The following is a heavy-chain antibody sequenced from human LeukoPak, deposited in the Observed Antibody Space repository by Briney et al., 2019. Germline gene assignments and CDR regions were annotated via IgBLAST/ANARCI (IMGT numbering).Heavy chain of an antibody. V-gene: IGHV1-24*01. J-gene: IGHJ4*02. Sequence: ASVKVSFKVSGYTLTELSMHWVRQAPGKGLEWMGGFDPEDGETNYAQKFQGRVTMTEDTSTDTDYMELSSLRSEDTAVYYCATVSDYYDSSGYSYWGQGTLVTVSS. CDR1: GYTLTELS. CDR3: ATVSDYYDSSGYSY. D-gene: IGHD3-22*01. CDR2: FDPEDGET.